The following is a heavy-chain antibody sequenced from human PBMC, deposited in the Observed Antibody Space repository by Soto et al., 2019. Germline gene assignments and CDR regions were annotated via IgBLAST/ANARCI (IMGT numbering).Heavy chain of an antibody. CDR2: IYYSGST. CDR1: GGSISSGGYY. D-gene: IGHD6-19*01. J-gene: IGHJ3*02. V-gene: IGHV4-31*03. CDR3: ARPYSTGWHIPFNI. Sequence: SETLSLTCTVSGGSISSGGYYWSWIRQHPGKGLEWIGYIYYSGSTNYNPSLKSRVTISVDTSKNQFSLTLSSVTAADTAVYFCARPYSTGWHIPFNIWGQGTMVTVSS.